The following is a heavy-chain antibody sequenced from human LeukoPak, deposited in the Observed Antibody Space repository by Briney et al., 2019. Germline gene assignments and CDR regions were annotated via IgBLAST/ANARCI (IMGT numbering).Heavy chain of an antibody. CDR3: ARDLYTPSTVVVPAGVDY. J-gene: IGHJ4*02. D-gene: IGHD2-2*01. V-gene: IGHV3-7*01. CDR1: GFTFSGYW. Sequence: GGSLRLSCAASGFTFSGYWMSWVRQAPGEGLEWVANIKQDGSEKYYVDSVKGRFTISRDNAKNSLYLQMNSLRAEDTAVYYCARDLYTPSTVVVPAGVDYWGQGTLVTVSS. CDR2: IKQDGSEK.